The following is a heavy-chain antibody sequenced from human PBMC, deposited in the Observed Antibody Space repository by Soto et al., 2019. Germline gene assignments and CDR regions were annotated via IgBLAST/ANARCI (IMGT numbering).Heavy chain of an antibody. D-gene: IGHD2-21*02. J-gene: IGHJ6*02. CDR3: ARVCGGDWHYGMDV. CDR1: GGSISSSNW. Sequence: SETLSLTCAVSGGSISSSNWWSWVRQPPGKGLEWIGEIYHSGNTNYNPSLKSRVTIAVDTSRNQFSLKLSSVTAADTAVYYCARVCGGDWHYGMDVWGQGTTVTVSS. CDR2: IYHSGNT. V-gene: IGHV4-4*02.